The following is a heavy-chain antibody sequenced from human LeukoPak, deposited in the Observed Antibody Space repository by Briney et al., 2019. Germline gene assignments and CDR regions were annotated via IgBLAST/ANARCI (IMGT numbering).Heavy chain of an antibody. CDR2: IYYSGSS. CDR3: TRIDYGDFYFFDY. D-gene: IGHD4-17*01. V-gene: IGHV4-59*08. CDR1: GGSFRSYY. J-gene: IGHJ4*02. Sequence: PSETLSLTRTVSGGSFRSYYWSWIRQPPGKGLEWIGYIYYSGSSYYTPSLKSRVTMSVDTSENQFSLKLTSATAADTAVYYCTRIDYGDFYFFDYWGQGTLVTVSS.